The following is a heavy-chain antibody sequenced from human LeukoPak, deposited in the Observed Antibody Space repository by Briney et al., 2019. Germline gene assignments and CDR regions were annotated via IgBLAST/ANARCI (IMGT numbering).Heavy chain of an antibody. D-gene: IGHD2/OR15-2a*01. J-gene: IGHJ4*02. CDR2: IKYDGSEK. Sequence: GGSPRLSCAASGFTFSSYWMSWVRQAPGQGLEWVANIKYDGSEKYYVDSVKGRFTISRDNAKNSVYLQTNSVRAEDTAVYYCARDNTVLFDYWGQGTLVTVSS. CDR3: ARDNTVLFDY. CDR1: GFTFSSYW. V-gene: IGHV3-7*01.